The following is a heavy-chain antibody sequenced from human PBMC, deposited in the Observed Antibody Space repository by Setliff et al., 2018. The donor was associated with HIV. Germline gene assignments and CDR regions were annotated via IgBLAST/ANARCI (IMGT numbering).Heavy chain of an antibody. J-gene: IGHJ4*02. CDR3: ARGLDVWGTYRYRSYFDY. V-gene: IGHV4-34*01. D-gene: IGHD3-16*02. CDR2: INHGGST. CDR1: GGSFSDYY. Sequence: SETLSLTCAVYGGSFSDYYWSWIRQSPGRGLEWIGEINHGGSTIYNPSLKSRVTISIDTSKNQFSLNLTSVTAADTAIYYCARGLDVWGTYRYRSYFDYWGQGTLVTVSS.